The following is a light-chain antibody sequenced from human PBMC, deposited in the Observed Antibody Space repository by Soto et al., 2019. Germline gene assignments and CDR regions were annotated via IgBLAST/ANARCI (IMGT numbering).Light chain of an antibody. Sequence: DIQMDQSPSTLSASVGDRVTITCRASQSINSWLAWYQHKPGKAPKLLIYKTSTLESEVPSRFSGSGSGTQFTLTISSLQPEDFATYYCQQYNRDSLWTFGQGTKVEIK. CDR2: KTS. CDR3: QQYNRDSLWT. CDR1: QSINSW. J-gene: IGKJ1*01. V-gene: IGKV1-5*03.